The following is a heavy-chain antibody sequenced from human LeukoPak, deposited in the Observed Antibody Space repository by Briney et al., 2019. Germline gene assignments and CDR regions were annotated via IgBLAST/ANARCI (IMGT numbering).Heavy chain of an antibody. V-gene: IGHV4-39*07. Sequence: SETLSLTCTVSGGSISCSSYYCGWIRQPPGKGLEWIGSIYYSGSTYYNPSLKSRVTISVDTSKNQFSLKLSSVTAADTAVYYCARDGGLGYFDYWGQGTLVTVSS. CDR2: IYYSGST. J-gene: IGHJ4*02. CDR1: GGSISCSSYY. CDR3: ARDGGLGYFDY. D-gene: IGHD3-16*01.